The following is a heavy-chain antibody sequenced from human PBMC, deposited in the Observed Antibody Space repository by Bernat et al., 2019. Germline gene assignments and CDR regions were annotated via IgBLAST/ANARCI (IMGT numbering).Heavy chain of an antibody. D-gene: IGHD6-6*01. J-gene: IGHJ4*02. V-gene: IGHV3-30*18. CDR1: GFTFSTYA. CDR2: ISYDGINK. Sequence: QVQLVESGGGVVQPGRSLRLSCAASGFTFSTYAIHWVRQAPGKGLKWVAVISYDGINKYYADSVKARFTISRDNSNNTVYLQMNSRRPEDTAVYYCAKGSGRSSSSGGIDYWGQGTLVTVSS. CDR3: AKGSGRSSSSGGIDY.